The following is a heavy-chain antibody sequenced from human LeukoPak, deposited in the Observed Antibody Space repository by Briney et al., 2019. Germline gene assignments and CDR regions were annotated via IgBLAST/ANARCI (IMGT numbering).Heavy chain of an antibody. Sequence: ASVKVSCKASGYTFTSYYMHWVRQAPGQGLEWMGIINPSGGSTSYAQKFQGRVTMTRDTSTSTVYMELSSLRSEDTAVYYCARDYYDSSGYYYLPGYWGQGTLVTVSS. CDR2: INPSGGST. CDR1: GYTFTSYY. D-gene: IGHD3-22*01. CDR3: ARDYYDSSGYYYLPGY. J-gene: IGHJ4*02. V-gene: IGHV1-46*01.